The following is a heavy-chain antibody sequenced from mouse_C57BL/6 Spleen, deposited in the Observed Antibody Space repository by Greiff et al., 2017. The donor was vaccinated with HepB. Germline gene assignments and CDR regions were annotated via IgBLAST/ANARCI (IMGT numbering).Heavy chain of an antibody. D-gene: IGHD2-1*01. CDR3: ARDLLEDYYYAMDY. CDR1: GYTFTDYY. Sequence: QVQLQQSGAELVRPGASVKLSCKASGYTFTDYYINWVKQRPGQGLEWIARIYPGSGNTYYNEKFKGKATLTAEKSSSTAYMQLSSLTSEDSAVYFCARDLLEDYYYAMDYWGQGTSVTVSS. J-gene: IGHJ4*01. V-gene: IGHV1-76*01. CDR2: IYPGSGNT.